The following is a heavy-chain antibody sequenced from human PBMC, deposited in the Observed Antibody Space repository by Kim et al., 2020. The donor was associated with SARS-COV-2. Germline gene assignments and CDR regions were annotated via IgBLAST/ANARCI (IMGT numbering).Heavy chain of an antibody. Sequence: GGSLRLSCATSGFTFSAHDLNWVRQAPGKGLEWLSFITNTSSDIYYADSVKGRFIISRDNTKNTLYLQMSSLTHEDTAVYYCVTDIGGGGFDIWGQGSLV. CDR2: ITNTSSDI. D-gene: IGHD2-21*01. J-gene: IGHJ4*02. CDR1: GFTFSAHD. CDR3: VTDIGGGGFDI. V-gene: IGHV3-48*02.